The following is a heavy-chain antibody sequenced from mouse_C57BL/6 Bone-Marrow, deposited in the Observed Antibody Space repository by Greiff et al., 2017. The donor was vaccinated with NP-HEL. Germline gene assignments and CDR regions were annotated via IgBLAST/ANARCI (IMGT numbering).Heavy chain of an antibody. D-gene: IGHD5-1*01. V-gene: IGHV1-69*01. J-gene: IGHJ3*01. CDR3: ARWSTEGEAWFAY. CDR2: IDPSDSYT. CDR1: GYTFTSSW. Sequence: QVQLQQPGAELVMPGASVKLSCKASGYTFTSSWMHWVKQRPGQGLEWIGEIDPSDSYTNYNQKFKGKSTLTVDKSSSTAYMQLSSLTSEDSAVYYCARWSTEGEAWFAYWGQGTLVTVSA.